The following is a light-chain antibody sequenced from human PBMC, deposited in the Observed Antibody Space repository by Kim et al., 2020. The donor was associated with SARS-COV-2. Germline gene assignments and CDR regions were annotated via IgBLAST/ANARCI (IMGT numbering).Light chain of an antibody. CDR3: SSYAGSNNLV. Sequence: GQSVPIACTGTSSDVGGYNYVSWYQQNPGKAPKVMIYEVSKRPSGVPDRFSGSKYGNTASLTVSGLQAEDEADYYCSSYAGSNNLVFGGGTQLTVL. CDR1: SSDVGGYNY. J-gene: IGLJ2*01. CDR2: EVS. V-gene: IGLV2-8*01.